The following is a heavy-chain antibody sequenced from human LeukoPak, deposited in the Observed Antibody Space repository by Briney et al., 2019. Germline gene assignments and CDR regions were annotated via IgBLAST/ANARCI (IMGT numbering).Heavy chain of an antibody. D-gene: IGHD2/OR15-2a*01. J-gene: IGHJ4*02. CDR1: GFTFDDYA. Sequence: GGSLRLSCAASGFTFDDYAMHWVRHGPGKGLEWVSGTSWNSGSIDYADSVKGRFTISRDNAKNSLYLQMNSLRAEDTALYYCAKCGDAFCNRFYFDYWGQGTLVTVSS. V-gene: IGHV3-9*01. CDR2: TSWNSGSI. CDR3: AKCGDAFCNRFYFDY.